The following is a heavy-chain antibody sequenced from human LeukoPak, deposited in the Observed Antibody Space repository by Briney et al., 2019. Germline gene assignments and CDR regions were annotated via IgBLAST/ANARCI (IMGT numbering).Heavy chain of an antibody. CDR3: ARERYSYVADAFDI. J-gene: IGHJ3*02. Sequence: QPGGSLRFSCAASGFTFSTYEMNWVRQAPGKGLEWVSYISSSGSTIYYADSVKGRFTISRDNAKNSLYLQMNSLRAEDTAVYYCARERYSYVADAFDIWGQGTMVTVSS. CDR2: ISSSGSTI. CDR1: GFTFSTYE. D-gene: IGHD5-18*01. V-gene: IGHV3-48*03.